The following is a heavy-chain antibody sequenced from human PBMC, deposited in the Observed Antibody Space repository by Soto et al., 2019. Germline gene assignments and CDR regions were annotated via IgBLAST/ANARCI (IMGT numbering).Heavy chain of an antibody. CDR3: ARKQSGFFYGIDY. J-gene: IGHJ4*02. D-gene: IGHD3-3*01. CDR2: IHTTENT. V-gene: IGHV4-4*07. Sequence: SETLSLTCTVSGDSIRSYYWSWLRQTAGKGMEWIGRIHTTENTNYNPSLKSRVSMSIDTSKNQFSLKLSSVTAADTAVYYCARKQSGFFYGIDYWGQGTLVTVSS. CDR1: GDSIRSYY.